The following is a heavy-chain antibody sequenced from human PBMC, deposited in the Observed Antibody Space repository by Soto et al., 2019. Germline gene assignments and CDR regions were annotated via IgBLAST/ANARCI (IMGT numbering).Heavy chain of an antibody. J-gene: IGHJ3*02. CDR2: ISSNDEK. CDR3: ARPVVTPSADFDT. D-gene: IGHD2-21*02. V-gene: IGHV2-26*01. Sequence: SGPTLVNPTETLTLTCTVSGFSLTNARMGVSWIRQPPGKALEWLAHISSNDEKSYSTSLISRLTISKDTSKSQVVLIMTNMDPVDTATYHCARPVVTPSADFDTWGQGKRVTV. CDR1: GFSLTNARMG.